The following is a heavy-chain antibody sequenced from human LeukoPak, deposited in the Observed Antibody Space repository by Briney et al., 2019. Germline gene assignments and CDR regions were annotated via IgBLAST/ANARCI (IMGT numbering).Heavy chain of an antibody. CDR2: IGTAGDT. CDR1: GFTFSSYD. V-gene: IGHV3-13*01. J-gene: IGHJ5*02. Sequence: GGSLRLSCAASGFTFSSYDMPWVRQATGKGLEWVSAIGTAGDTYYPGSVKGRFTISRENAKNSLYLQMNSLRAGDTAVYYCARGLYSGSYYSWFDPWGQGTLVTVSS. CDR3: ARGLYSGSYYSWFDP. D-gene: IGHD1-26*01.